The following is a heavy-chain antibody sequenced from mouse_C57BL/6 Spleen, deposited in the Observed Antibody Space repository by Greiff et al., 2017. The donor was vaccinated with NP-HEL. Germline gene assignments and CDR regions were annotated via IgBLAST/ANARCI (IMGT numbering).Heavy chain of an antibody. Sequence: VQLKESGPGLVKPSQSLSLTCSVTGYSITSGYYWNWIRQFPGNKLEWMGYISYDGSNNYNPSLKNRISITRDTSKNQFFLKLNSVTTEDTATYYCARDPGDYWGQGTTLTVSS. CDR1: GYSITSGYY. CDR2: ISYDGSN. V-gene: IGHV3-6*01. J-gene: IGHJ2*01. CDR3: ARDPGDY.